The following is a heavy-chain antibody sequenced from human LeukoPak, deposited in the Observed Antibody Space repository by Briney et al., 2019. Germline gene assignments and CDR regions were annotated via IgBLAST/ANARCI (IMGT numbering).Heavy chain of an antibody. CDR3: AKDLSSSWPDYFDY. D-gene: IGHD6-13*01. V-gene: IGHV3-23*01. CDR2: ISGRGGST. J-gene: IGHJ4*02. Sequence: PGGSLRLSCAASAFPFSGYSMNWVRQAPGKGLEWVSTISGRGGSTYYADSVKGRFTVSRDNSKNTLYLQMISLRTEDTAVYYCAKDLSSSWPDYFDYWGQGTLVTVSS. CDR1: AFPFSGYS.